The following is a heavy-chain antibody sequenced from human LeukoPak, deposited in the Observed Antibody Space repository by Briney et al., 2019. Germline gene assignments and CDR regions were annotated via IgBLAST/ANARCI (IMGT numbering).Heavy chain of an antibody. CDR2: IWDDGIDK. CDR3: ARSGGIYYVLDY. J-gene: IGHJ4*02. V-gene: IGHV3-33*01. CDR1: GFSLSDYA. D-gene: IGHD1-26*01. Sequence: PGGSLRLSCAASGFSLSDYAMHWVRQAPGKGLEWVALIWDDGIDKYYADSVKGRFTISRDNSKNTLFLQMSSLRAEDTAVYYCARSGGIYYVLDYWGLGTLVTVSS.